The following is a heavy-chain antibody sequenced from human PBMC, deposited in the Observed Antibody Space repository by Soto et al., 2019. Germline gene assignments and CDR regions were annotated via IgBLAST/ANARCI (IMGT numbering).Heavy chain of an antibody. CDR3: ATSLNSGSSYDAFGI. D-gene: IGHD1-26*01. CDR2: ISAGNGDT. Sequence: GASVKVSCKAFGYTFTSYAIHWVRQAPGQRLEWMGWISAGNGDTKYSQKFQGRVTITRDTSASTAYMELSSLRSEDTAVYYCATSLNSGSSYDAFGIWGQGTMVTVSS. J-gene: IGHJ3*02. CDR1: GYTFTSYA. V-gene: IGHV1-3*01.